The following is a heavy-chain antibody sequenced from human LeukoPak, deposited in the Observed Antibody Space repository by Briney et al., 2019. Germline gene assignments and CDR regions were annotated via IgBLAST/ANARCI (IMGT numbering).Heavy chain of an antibody. CDR3: AGASYGANSWFGP. D-gene: IGHD4-23*01. CDR2: INTIGSST. Sequence: GGSLRLSCAASGFAFSSYWMHWVRQTPGKELVWVSRINTIGSSTNYADSVKGRFTISRDNAQSTLYLQMNSLRAEDTAIYYCAGASYGANSWFGPWGQGTLVTVPS. CDR1: GFAFSSYW. V-gene: IGHV3-74*01. J-gene: IGHJ5*02.